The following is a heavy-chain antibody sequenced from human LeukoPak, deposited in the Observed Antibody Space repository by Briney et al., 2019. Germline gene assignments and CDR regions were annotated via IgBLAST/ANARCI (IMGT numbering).Heavy chain of an antibody. CDR3: AGAGYSNPRFDP. V-gene: IGHV4-31*03. D-gene: IGHD6-13*01. Sequence: SSQTLSLTCTVSGGSISSGGYYWSWIRQHPGKGLEWIGYIYYSGSTNYNPSLKSRVTISVDTSKNQFSLKLSSVTAADTAVYYCAGAGYSNPRFDPWGQGTLVTVSS. CDR2: IYYSGST. J-gene: IGHJ5*02. CDR1: GGSISSGGYY.